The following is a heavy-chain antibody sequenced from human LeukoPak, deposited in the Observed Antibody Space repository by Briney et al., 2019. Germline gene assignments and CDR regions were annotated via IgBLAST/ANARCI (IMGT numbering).Heavy chain of an antibody. J-gene: IGHJ4*02. Sequence: GGSLRLSCAASGFTFSDYYMSWIRQAPGKGLEGVSYIISSGSTIYYADSVKGRFTISRDNAKNSLYLKMNRLRAEDTAVYYCARDQNLGYYYDSSGYSDYWGQGTMVTVSS. CDR1: GFTFSDYY. D-gene: IGHD3-22*01. CDR3: ARDQNLGYYYDSSGYSDY. V-gene: IGHV3-11*04. CDR2: IISSGSTI.